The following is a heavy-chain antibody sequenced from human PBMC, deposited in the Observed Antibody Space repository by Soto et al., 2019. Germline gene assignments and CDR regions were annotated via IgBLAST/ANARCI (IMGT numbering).Heavy chain of an antibody. CDR2: ISQDGGTK. J-gene: IGHJ6*02. Sequence: VHLVESGGGVVQPGRSLRLSCAASGFTFKNYGMHWVRQAPGKGLEWVAVISQDGGTKHYADSVKGRFTIFRDDSKNPVSLQMTSLRPDDTAVYYCAKRITISGYGDCYYYGMDAWGQGTTVIVSS. V-gene: IGHV3-30*18. CDR3: AKRITISGYGDCYYYGMDA. CDR1: GFTFKNYG. D-gene: IGHD3-3*01.